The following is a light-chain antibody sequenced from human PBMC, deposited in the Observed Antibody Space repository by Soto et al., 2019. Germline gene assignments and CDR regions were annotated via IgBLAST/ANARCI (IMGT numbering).Light chain of an antibody. J-gene: IGKJ4*01. V-gene: IGKV3-15*01. CDR1: PSVTNF. CDR3: QPYNNWPLT. Sequence: EIVLTQSPGTLSLSPGERATLSCRASPSVTNFLAWYQQKPGQTPRLLIYDTSTRATGVPARFSGSRSGPEFTLTINSLQSEDFAIYYCQPYNNWPLTFGGGTKVDIK. CDR2: DTS.